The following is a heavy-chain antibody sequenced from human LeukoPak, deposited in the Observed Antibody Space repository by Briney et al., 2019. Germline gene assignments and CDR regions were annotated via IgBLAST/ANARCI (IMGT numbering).Heavy chain of an antibody. CDR3: ARTMVRGVISCFDY. CDR2: IYYSGST. D-gene: IGHD3-10*01. V-gene: IGHV4-31*03. J-gene: IGHJ4*02. Sequence: SSQTLSLTCTVSGGSISSGGYYWSWIRQHPGKGLEWIGYIYYSGSTYYNPSLKSRVTISVDTSKNQFSLKLSSETAADTAVYYCARTMVRGVISCFDYWGQGTLVTVSS. CDR1: GGSISSGGYY.